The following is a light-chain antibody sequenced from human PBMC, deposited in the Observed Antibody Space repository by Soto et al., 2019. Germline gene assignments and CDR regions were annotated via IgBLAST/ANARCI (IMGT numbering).Light chain of an antibody. Sequence: DIQMTQSPSTLSASVGDRVTITCRASQSISSWLAWYQQKPGKAPKLLIYKASSLESGVPSRFSGSGSGAECTLTISILEPDVFVTYYWQQDNSYPRTFGGGPKVEFK. CDR1: QSISSW. CDR2: KAS. J-gene: IGKJ4*01. V-gene: IGKV1-5*03. CDR3: QQDNSYPRT.